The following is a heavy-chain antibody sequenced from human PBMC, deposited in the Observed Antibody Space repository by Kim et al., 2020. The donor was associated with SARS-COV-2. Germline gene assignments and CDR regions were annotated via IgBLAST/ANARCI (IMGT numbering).Heavy chain of an antibody. D-gene: IGHD1-26*01. J-gene: IGHJ6*02. Sequence: GGSLRLSCAASGFTFSSYSMNWVRQAPGKGLEWVSSISSSSSYIYYADSVKGRFTISRDNAKNSLYLQMNSLRAEDTAVYYCARRIAGEWELLPGDSYYYYGMDVWGQGTTVTVSS. CDR2: ISSSSSYI. CDR3: ARRIAGEWELLPGDSYYYYGMDV. V-gene: IGHV3-21*01. CDR1: GFTFSSYS.